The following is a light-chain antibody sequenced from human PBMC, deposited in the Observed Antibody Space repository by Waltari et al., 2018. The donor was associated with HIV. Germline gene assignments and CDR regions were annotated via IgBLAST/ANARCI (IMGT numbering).Light chain of an antibody. CDR1: QSVRSSY. Sequence: EIVLTQSPGTLSLSPGERATFSCRASQSVRSSYLAWYQQKPGQAPRLFVYGASSRAAGIPDRFSGSGSGTDFTLSISRLEPEDSAVYYCQQYGSSPWTFGQGTKVEIK. V-gene: IGKV3-20*01. CDR3: QQYGSSPWT. CDR2: GAS. J-gene: IGKJ1*01.